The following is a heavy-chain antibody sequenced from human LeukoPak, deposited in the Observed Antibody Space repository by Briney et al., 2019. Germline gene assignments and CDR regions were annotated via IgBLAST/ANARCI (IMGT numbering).Heavy chain of an antibody. CDR3: ARDYSSGWHGLDY. J-gene: IGHJ4*02. CDR1: GFTFSSYE. V-gene: IGHV3-48*03. CDR2: ISSRGSSI. D-gene: IGHD6-19*01. Sequence: GGSLRLSCAASGFTFSSYEMNWVRQAPGKGLEWVSYISSRGSSIFYADSVKGRFTISRDNAKNSLYLQMNSLRAEDTAVYYCARDYSSGWHGLDYWGQGTLVTVSS.